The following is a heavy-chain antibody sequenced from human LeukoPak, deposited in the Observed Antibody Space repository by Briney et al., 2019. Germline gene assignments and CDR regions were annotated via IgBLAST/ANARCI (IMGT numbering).Heavy chain of an antibody. CDR1: GFTFSSYG. J-gene: IGHJ6*03. CDR2: IRYDGSNQ. V-gene: IGHV3-30*02. Sequence: GGSLRLSCAASGFTFSSYGMHWVRQAPGKGLEWVAFIRYDGSNQYYADSVKGRFTISRDNSKNSLYLQMNSLRAEDTALYYCASHYYMDVWGKGTTVTVSS. CDR3: ASHYYMDV.